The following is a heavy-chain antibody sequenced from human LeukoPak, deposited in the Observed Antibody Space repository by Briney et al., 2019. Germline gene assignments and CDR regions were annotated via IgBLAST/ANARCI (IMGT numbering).Heavy chain of an antibody. CDR1: GFPFSDFS. Sequence: GGSLRLSCATSGFPFSDFSMSGVRQAPGKGLEWISTTNSGGTSTYYAESVKGRFTISRDNSKNTLYLQMSSLRVEDTAVFYCAKRPYARSLGEGGPGTLVSVSS. CDR3: AKRPYARSLGE. J-gene: IGHJ4*02. CDR2: TNSGGTST. V-gene: IGHV3-23*01. D-gene: IGHD2-8*01.